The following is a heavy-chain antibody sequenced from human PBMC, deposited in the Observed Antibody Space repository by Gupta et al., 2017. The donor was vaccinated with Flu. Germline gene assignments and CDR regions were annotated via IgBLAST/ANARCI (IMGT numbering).Heavy chain of an antibody. V-gene: IGHV1-69*01. D-gene: IGHD1-26*01. CDR3: ARDLGSGTYGWFDT. J-gene: IGHJ5*02. CDR2: IVPFIDTA. Sequence: GGTFSSYSINWVRQDAGQGLEWMGGIVPFIDTANYAQKFQGRVTIIADESTTTAYMELSRLRSDDTDVYYCARDLGSGTYGWFDTWGQGTLVTVSS. CDR1: GGTFSSYS.